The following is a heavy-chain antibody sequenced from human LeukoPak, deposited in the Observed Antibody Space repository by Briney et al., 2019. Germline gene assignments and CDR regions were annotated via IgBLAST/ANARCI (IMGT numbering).Heavy chain of an antibody. Sequence: ASVKVSCKVSGYTLTELSMHWVRQTLGTGLEWMGGFDPEDGETLYAQKFQGRVTMTEDTSTDTAYMELSSLRSEDTAVYYCAFLSWTDAFDIWGRGTLVTVSS. J-gene: IGHJ3*02. V-gene: IGHV1-24*01. CDR1: GYTLTELS. CDR2: FDPEDGET. CDR3: AFLSWTDAFDI. D-gene: IGHD6-13*01.